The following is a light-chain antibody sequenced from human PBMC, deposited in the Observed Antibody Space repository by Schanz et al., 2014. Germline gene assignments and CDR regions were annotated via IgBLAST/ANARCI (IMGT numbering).Light chain of an antibody. V-gene: IGKV3-20*01. CDR1: QSVSSNY. CDR3: QQYGNIPWT. CDR2: GVS. Sequence: EIVLTQSPGTLSLSPGERATLSCRASQSVSSNYLAWYQQKPGQAPRLLISGVSSRATGIPDRFSGSGSGTDFTLTISRLEPEDFAVYYCQQYGNIPWTFGQGTKVEI. J-gene: IGKJ1*01.